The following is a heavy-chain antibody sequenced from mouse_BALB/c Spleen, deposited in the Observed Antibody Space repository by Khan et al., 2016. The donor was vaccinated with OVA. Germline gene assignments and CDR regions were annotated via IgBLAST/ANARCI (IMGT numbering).Heavy chain of an antibody. Sequence: EVQLQESGPGLVKPSQSLSLTCTVTGYSITSGYGWNWIRQFPGNKLEWMGYISYSGSTNYNPSLKSRISITRDTSTNQFFLQLNSVTTEETATYDCARTARIKYWGQGTTRTVSS. CDR3: ARTARIKY. D-gene: IGHD1-2*01. CDR2: ISYSGST. J-gene: IGHJ2*01. CDR1: GYSITSGYG. V-gene: IGHV3-2*02.